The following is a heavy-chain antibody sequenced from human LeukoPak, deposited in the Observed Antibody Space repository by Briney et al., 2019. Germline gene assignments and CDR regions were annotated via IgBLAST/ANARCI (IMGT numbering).Heavy chain of an antibody. J-gene: IGHJ4*02. CDR3: AKLGAPPYY. CDR2: IGSTSRYS. Sequence: GGSLRLSCAVSGLTFSSHTMSWVRQAPGKGLEWVSAIGSTSRYSHYIDSVKGRFSISRDNAKSSLYLRMNSLRAEDTAVYYCAKLGAPPYYWGQGILVTVSS. V-gene: IGHV3-21*01. CDR1: GLTFSSHT. D-gene: IGHD3-16*01.